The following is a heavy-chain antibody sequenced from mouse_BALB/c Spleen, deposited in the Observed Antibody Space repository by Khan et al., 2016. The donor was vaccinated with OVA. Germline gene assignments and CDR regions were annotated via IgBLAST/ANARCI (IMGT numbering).Heavy chain of an antibody. CDR3: ARTARIKY. J-gene: IGHJ2*01. V-gene: IGHV3-2*02. CDR2: ISYSGST. CDR1: GYSITSGYG. D-gene: IGHD1-2*01. Sequence: EVQLQESGPGLVKPSQSLSLTCTVTGYSITSGYGWNWIRQFPGNKLEWMGYISYSGSTNYNPSLKSRISITRDTSQNQFFLQLNSATTEDTATYYCARTARIKYWGQGTTLTVSS.